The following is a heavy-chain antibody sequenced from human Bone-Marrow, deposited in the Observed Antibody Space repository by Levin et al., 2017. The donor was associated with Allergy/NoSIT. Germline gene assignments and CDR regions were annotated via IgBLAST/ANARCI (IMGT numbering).Heavy chain of an antibody. D-gene: IGHD3-10*01. CDR1: GFAFSNAY. CDR3: YGSMSSSGVDV. CDR2: IVPTNNGGTA. V-gene: IGHV3-15*07. Sequence: KTGGSLRLSCAASGFAFSNAYMHWVRQAPGKGLEWVGRIVPTNNGGTADYAAPVNGRFSISRDDSKATLYLQLSSLKTDDTAVYYCYGSMSSSGVDVWGQGTTVTVSS. J-gene: IGHJ6*02.